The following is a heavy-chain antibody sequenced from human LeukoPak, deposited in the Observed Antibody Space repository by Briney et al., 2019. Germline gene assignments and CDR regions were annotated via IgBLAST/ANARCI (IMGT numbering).Heavy chain of an antibody. J-gene: IGHJ3*02. V-gene: IGHV3-30*02. CDR1: GFTFSSYG. CDR2: IRYDGSNK. Sequence: GGSLRLSCAASGFTFSSYGMHWVRQAPGKGLEWVAFIRYDGSNKYYADSVKGRFTISRDNSKNPLYLQMNSLRAEDTAVYYCAKSRSGYYQLAFDIWGQGTMVTVSS. D-gene: IGHD3-22*01. CDR3: AKSRSGYYQLAFDI.